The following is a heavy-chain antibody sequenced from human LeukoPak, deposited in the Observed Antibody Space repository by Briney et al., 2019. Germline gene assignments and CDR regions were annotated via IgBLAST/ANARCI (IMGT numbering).Heavy chain of an antibody. CDR3: GRRRIDCSDTGCYVDY. D-gene: IGHD2-15*01. CDR1: GYSFTGYY. J-gene: IGHJ4*02. V-gene: IGHV1-2*02. Sequence: GASVKVSCKASGYSFTGYYIHWMRQAPGQGLEWMGWMNPIRGDTSYAQKFQGRATMTRDTPINTAYMELSGLTSDDTAVYYCGRRRIDCSDTGCYVDYWGQGTLVTVSS. CDR2: MNPIRGDT.